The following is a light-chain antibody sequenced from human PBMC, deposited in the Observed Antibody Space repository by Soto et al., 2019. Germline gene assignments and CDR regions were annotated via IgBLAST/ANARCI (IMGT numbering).Light chain of an antibody. Sequence: DIQMTQSPSTLSGSVGDRVTITCRASQTISSWLAWYQQKPGKAPKLLIYKASTLKSGVPSRFSGSGSGTEFTLTISSLQPDDFASYYCLQDYGDSWTFGQGTKVEIE. CDR1: QTISSW. J-gene: IGKJ1*01. CDR3: LQDYGDSWT. V-gene: IGKV1-5*03. CDR2: KAS.